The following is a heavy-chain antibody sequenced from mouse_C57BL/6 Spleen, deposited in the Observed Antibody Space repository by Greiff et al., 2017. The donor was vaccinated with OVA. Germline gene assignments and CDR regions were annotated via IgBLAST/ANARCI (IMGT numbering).Heavy chain of an antibody. D-gene: IGHD2-4*01. J-gene: IGHJ2*01. Sequence: EVKLMESGGGLVKPGGSLKLSCAASGFTFSSYAMSWVRQTPEKGLEWVATISDGGSYTYYPDNVKGRFTISRDNAKNNLYLQMSHLKSEDTAMDYGARGYDYDVGYFDYWGQGTTLTVSS. V-gene: IGHV5-4*03. CDR1: GFTFSSYA. CDR2: ISDGGSYT. CDR3: ARGYDYDVGYFDY.